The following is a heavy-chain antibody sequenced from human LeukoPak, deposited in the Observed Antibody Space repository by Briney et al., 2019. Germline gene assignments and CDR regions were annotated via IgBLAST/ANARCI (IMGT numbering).Heavy chain of an antibody. CDR2: IYTSGST. CDR1: GGSISSGSYY. J-gene: IGHJ5*02. D-gene: IGHD1-1*01. CDR3: AREYEDWNDSLTLVDP. V-gene: IGHV4-61*02. Sequence: PSETLSLTCTVSGGSISSGSYYWSWIRQPAGKGLEWIGRIYTSGSTNYNPSLKSRVTISVDTSKNQFSLKLSSVTAADTAVYYCAREYEDWNDSLTLVDPWGQGTLVTVSS.